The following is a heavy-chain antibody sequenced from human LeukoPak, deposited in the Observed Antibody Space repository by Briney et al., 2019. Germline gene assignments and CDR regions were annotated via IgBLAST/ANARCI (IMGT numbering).Heavy chain of an antibody. CDR1: GGSISSYY. J-gene: IGHJ4*02. CDR2: IYTSGST. Sequence: SETLSLTCTVSGGSISSYYWSWIRQPAGKGLEWIGRIYTSGSTNYNPSLKSRVTMSVDTSKNQFSLKLSSVTAADTAVYYCARDWMYCSSTSCFFDYWGQGTLVTVSS. CDR3: ARDWMYCSSTSCFFDY. D-gene: IGHD2-2*01. V-gene: IGHV4-4*07.